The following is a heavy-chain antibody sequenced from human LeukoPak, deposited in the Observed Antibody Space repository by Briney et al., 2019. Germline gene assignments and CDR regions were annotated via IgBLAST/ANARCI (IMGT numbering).Heavy chain of an antibody. CDR3: AVTPGYNWNVGR. D-gene: IGHD1-20*01. CDR1: GFTFSSYG. V-gene: IGHV3-23*01. J-gene: IGHJ4*02. Sequence: GGSLRLSCAASGFTFSSYGMTWVRQAPGKGLEWVSAISGSGGSTYYADSVKGRFTISRDHSKNTLYLQMNRLRAEDTAVYYCAVTPGYNWNVGRWGQGTLVTVSP. CDR2: ISGSGGST.